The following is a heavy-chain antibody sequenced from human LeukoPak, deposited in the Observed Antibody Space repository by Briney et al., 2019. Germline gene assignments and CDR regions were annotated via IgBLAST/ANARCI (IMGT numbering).Heavy chain of an antibody. CDR2: ISGSGGST. CDR1: GFTFSSYA. CDR3: AKVLPPPYYDILTGYLGN. J-gene: IGHJ4*02. D-gene: IGHD3-9*01. V-gene: IGHV3-23*01. Sequence: GGSLRLSCAASGFTFSSYAVSWVRQAPGKGLEWVSAISGSGGSTYYADSVKGRFTISRDNSKNTLYLQMNSLRAEDTAVYYCAKVLPPPYYDILTGYLGNWGQGTLVTVSS.